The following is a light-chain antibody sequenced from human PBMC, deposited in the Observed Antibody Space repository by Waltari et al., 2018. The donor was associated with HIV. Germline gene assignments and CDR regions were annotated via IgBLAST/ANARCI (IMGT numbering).Light chain of an antibody. Sequence: QSVLTQPPSASGTPGQRVTISCSGSSSTIGSNYVYWYQQLPGTAPKLLIYRNNQRPSGVPDRFSGSKSGTSASLAISGLRSEDEADYYCAAWDDSLSHVVFGGGTKLTVL. J-gene: IGLJ2*01. CDR1: SSTIGSNY. V-gene: IGLV1-47*01. CDR3: AAWDDSLSHVV. CDR2: RNN.